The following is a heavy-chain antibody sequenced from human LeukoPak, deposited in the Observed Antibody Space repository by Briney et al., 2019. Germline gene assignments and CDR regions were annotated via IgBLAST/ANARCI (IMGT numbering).Heavy chain of an antibody. CDR3: AKDSEEGYCSSTSCSLGAFDI. D-gene: IGHD2-2*01. CDR2: ISWNSGSI. CDR1: GFTFGDYA. V-gene: IGHV3-9*01. Sequence: GGSLRLSCATSGFTFGDYAMHWVRQAPGKGLEWVSGISWNSGSIGYADSVKGRFTISRDNAKNSLYLQMNSLRAEDTALYYCAKDSEEGYCSSTSCSLGAFDIWGQGTMVTVSS. J-gene: IGHJ3*02.